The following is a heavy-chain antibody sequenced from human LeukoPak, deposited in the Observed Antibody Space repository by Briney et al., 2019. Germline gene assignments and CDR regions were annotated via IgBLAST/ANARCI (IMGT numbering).Heavy chain of an antibody. CDR1: GSTFRSYA. CDR2: ISGSGSAT. D-gene: IGHD4-17*01. J-gene: IGHJ3*02. CDR3: AKDQYGEVFHI. V-gene: IGHV3-23*01. Sequence: GGSLRLSCAASGSTFRSYAMNWVRQAPGKGLEWVSAISGSGSATYYADSVKGRFTISRDNSKNTLYLQMNSLRAEDTAVYYCAKDQYGEVFHIWAPGTMVTVSS.